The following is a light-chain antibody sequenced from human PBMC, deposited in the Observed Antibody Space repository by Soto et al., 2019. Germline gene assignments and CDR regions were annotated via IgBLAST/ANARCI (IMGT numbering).Light chain of an antibody. CDR2: DAS. Sequence: DIQMTQSPSSLSASVGDRVTITCRASQDISNHLAWFQQKPGKAPKSLIYDASSLQSGVPSNFCVSPSGTHFTLIISSLQPEDCATYYCQQYHNSPVTFVGGTKVEI. CDR3: QQYHNSPVT. CDR1: QDISNH. V-gene: IGKV1-16*02. J-gene: IGKJ4*01.